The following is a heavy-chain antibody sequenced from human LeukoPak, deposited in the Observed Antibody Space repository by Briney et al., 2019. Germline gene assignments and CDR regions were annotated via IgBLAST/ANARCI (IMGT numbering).Heavy chain of an antibody. D-gene: IGHD5-12*01. Sequence: GGSLRLSCAASGFTFSSYWMSWVRQAPGKGLEWVASIKQDGSEKYYVDSVKGRFTISRDNAKNSLYLQMNSLRAEDTAVYYCASSHPFTVATIVGDAFDIWGQGTMVTVSS. J-gene: IGHJ3*02. CDR1: GFTFSSYW. CDR3: ASSHPFTVATIVGDAFDI. CDR2: IKQDGSEK. V-gene: IGHV3-7*01.